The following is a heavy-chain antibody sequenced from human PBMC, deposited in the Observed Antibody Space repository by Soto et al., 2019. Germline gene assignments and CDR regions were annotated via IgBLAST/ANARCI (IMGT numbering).Heavy chain of an antibody. J-gene: IGHJ6*03. CDR3: ARTGAAASYAHYYMDV. Sequence: QVQLQESGPGLVKPSETLSLTCTVSAGSISPYSWSWIRLPPGKGLEWIGYVYYSGNTNYNPSLERRVTISVDTSRKRFSLNLTSATAADTAVYYCARTGAAASYAHYYMDVWGRGTAVTVSS. CDR1: AGSISPYS. V-gene: IGHV4-59*01. D-gene: IGHD6-13*01. CDR2: VYYSGNT.